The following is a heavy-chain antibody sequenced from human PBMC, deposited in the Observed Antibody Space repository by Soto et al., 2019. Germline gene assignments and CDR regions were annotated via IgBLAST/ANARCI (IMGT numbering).Heavy chain of an antibody. CDR2: MSSDGSNY. V-gene: IGHV3-30-3*01. CDR3: ARPTSGTYLPYFEH. D-gene: IGHD1-26*01. CDR1: GFAFNKFP. Sequence: QVQLVESGGQVVQPGTSLRLSCAASGFAFNKFPMHWVRQAPGKGLEWVAVMSSDGSNYYCADSVKGRFTFSRDNSKNTLYLQMNSLRSEDTAVYYCARPTSGTYLPYFEHWGPGALVTVSS. J-gene: IGHJ4*02.